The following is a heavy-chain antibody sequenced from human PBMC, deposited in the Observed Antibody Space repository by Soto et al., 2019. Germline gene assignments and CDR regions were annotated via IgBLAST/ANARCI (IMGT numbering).Heavy chain of an antibody. Sequence: EVRLLESGGGLVQPGGSLRLSCAASGFTFSTYGMSWVRQAPGKGLEWVSAIGGSGGNTYYADSVEGRFTISRDNSKNTLFLQMNSLRAEDTAVYYCAKGLPMTTVTSSLYYYYGMDVWGQGTTVTVSS. CDR2: IGGSGGNT. CDR3: AKGLPMTTVTSSLYYYYGMDV. CDR1: GFTFSTYG. V-gene: IGHV3-23*01. J-gene: IGHJ6*02. D-gene: IGHD4-17*01.